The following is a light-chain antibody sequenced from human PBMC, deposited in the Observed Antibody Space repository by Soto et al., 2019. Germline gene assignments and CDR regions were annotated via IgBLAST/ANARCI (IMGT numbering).Light chain of an antibody. CDR3: QQYIDWPPRYT. CDR2: GAS. CDR1: QIVKGTF. Sequence: EIVLTQSPGTLSLSPGESATLSCRASQIVKGTFLAWYQQKLGQVPRLLMYGASSRATGIPDRFSGNGSGTDFTLTIRRLEPEDFAVYFCQQYIDWPPRYTFGQGTRLEI. V-gene: IGKV3-20*01. J-gene: IGKJ2*01.